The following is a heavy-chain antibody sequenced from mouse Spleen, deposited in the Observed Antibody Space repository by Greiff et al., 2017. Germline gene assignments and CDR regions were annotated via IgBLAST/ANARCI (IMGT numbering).Heavy chain of an antibody. CDR1: GFSLTSYG. D-gene: IGHD2-1*01. CDR2: IWGGGST. Sequence: VKVEESGPGLVAPSQSLSITCTVSGFSLTSYGVDWVRQPPGKGLEWLGVIWGGGSTNYNSALMSRLSISKDNSKSQVFLKMNSLQTDDTAMYYCAKRNYGNYGAMDYWGQGTSVTVSS. J-gene: IGHJ4*01. CDR3: AKRNYGNYGAMDY. V-gene: IGHV2-9*01.